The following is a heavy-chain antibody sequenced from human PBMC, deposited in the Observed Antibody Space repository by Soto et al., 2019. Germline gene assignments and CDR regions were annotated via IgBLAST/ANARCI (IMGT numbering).Heavy chain of an antibody. CDR1: GYTFTNYG. J-gene: IGHJ5*02. V-gene: IGHV1-18*01. D-gene: IGHD3-10*01. Sequence: QVPLVQSGAEVKKPGASVKVSCKASGYTFTNYGISWVRQAPGQGLEWMGWISAYNGNTKYAQKLQGRVTMTTDTPTGTAYMELRSLRSDDTAVYYCERGVGSGSYYNQYNWFDPWGQGTLVTVSS. CDR2: ISAYNGNT. CDR3: ERGVGSGSYYNQYNWFDP.